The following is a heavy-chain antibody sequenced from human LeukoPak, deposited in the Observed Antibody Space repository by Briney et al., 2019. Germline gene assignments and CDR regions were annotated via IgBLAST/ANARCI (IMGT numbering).Heavy chain of an antibody. CDR1: GYSLSSYY. CDR3: ARENDYGNNWFDP. J-gene: IGHJ5*02. V-gene: IGHV1-46*01. CDR2: IKPSGDST. D-gene: IGHD4-17*01. Sequence: ASVKVSCKAFGYSLSSYYMHWVRQAPGQGFEWMGIIKPSGDSTTYAQKFQGRVTMTRDPSTRTVYMELSSLRSDDTAVYYCARENDYGNNWFDPWGQGTLVTVSS.